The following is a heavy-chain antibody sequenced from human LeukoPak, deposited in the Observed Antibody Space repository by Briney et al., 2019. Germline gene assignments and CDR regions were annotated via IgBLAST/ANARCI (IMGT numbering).Heavy chain of an antibody. CDR2: ISAYNGNT. CDR3: ARALVDGYKELGY. V-gene: IGHV1-18*01. Sequence: ASVKVSCKASGYTFTTYGITWVRQAPGQGLEWMGWISAYNGNTNYAQKLQGRVTMTTDTSTSTAYMELRSLRSDNTAVYYCARALVDGYKELGYWGQGTLVTVSS. CDR1: GYTFTTYG. D-gene: IGHD5-24*01. J-gene: IGHJ4*02.